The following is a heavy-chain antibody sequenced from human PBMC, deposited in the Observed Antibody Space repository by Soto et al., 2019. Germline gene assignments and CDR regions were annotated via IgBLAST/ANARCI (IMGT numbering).Heavy chain of an antibody. J-gene: IGHJ4*02. CDR1: GTSISSTFW. D-gene: IGHD2-15*01. Sequence: PETLSLTCTVSGTSISSTFWWTWVRQPPGKGLEWIGEIYHTGSTKYNPPLKSRVTISVDKANNQFSLELRTVTVADTAVYYCATLPPRIVVVKTELPTWGQGTLVTVSS. CDR2: IYHTGST. V-gene: IGHV4-4*03. CDR3: ATLPPRIVVVKTELPT.